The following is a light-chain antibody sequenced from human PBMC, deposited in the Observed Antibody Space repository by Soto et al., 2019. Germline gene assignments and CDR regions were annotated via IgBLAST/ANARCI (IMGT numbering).Light chain of an antibody. CDR3: QQYSSSPFT. CDR1: QSVNNTY. Sequence: EIVLTQSPGTLSLSPGERATLSCRASQSVNNTYLAWYQQKAGQAPRLLSYGVSARATGIPDRFSGSGSGADFTLTINTLEPEDFAVFYCQQYSSSPFTFGPGTKVEIK. V-gene: IGKV3-20*01. J-gene: IGKJ3*01. CDR2: GVS.